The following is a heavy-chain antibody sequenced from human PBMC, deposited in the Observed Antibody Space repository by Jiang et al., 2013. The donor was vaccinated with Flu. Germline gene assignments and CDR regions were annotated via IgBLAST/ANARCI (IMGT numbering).Heavy chain of an antibody. CDR1: GGSISSYY. CDR3: ARLPDYYGSGSYPKYFDY. CDR2: IYYSGST. Sequence: GSGLVKPSETLSLTCTVSGGSISSYYWSWIRQPPGKGLEWIGYIYYSGSTNYNPSLKSRVTISVDTSKNQFSLKLSSVTAADTAVYYCARLPDYYGSGSYPKYFDYWGQGTLVTVSS. D-gene: IGHD3-10*01. J-gene: IGHJ4*02. V-gene: IGHV4-59*08.